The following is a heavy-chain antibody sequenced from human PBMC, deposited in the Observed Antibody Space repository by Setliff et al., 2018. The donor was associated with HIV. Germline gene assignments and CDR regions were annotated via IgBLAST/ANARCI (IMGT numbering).Heavy chain of an antibody. Sequence: LRLSCKASGFPFGDYAMSWVRQAPGKGLEWVGFIRSEAYGGTTEYAASAKGRFTISRDDSKSIAHLQMNRLKIEDTGVYYCTRASSWYYYMDVWGKGTTVTVSS. CDR1: GFPFGDYA. J-gene: IGHJ6*03. D-gene: IGHD6-13*01. CDR3: TRASSWYYYMDV. CDR2: IRSEAYGGTT. V-gene: IGHV3-49*04.